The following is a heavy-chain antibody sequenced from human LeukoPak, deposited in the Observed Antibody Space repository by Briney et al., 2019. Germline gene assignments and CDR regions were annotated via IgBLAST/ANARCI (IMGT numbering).Heavy chain of an antibody. Sequence: SETLSLTCTVSGGSISSYYWSWIRQPPGKGLEWIGYIYYSGSTNYNPSLKSRVTISVDTSKNQFSLKLSSVTAADTAVYYCARGGSSSSLLDYWGERSLATVSS. J-gene: IGHJ4*02. D-gene: IGHD6-6*01. CDR3: ARGGSSSSLLDY. CDR1: GGSISSYY. V-gene: IGHV4-59*01. CDR2: IYYSGST.